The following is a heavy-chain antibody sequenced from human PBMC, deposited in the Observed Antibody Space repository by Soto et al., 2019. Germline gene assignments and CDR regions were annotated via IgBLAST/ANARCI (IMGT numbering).Heavy chain of an antibody. D-gene: IGHD6-13*01. CDR3: ARRPRSSPYFDY. CDR1: GYTFSNFW. CDR2: IYPGDHET. Sequence: PGESLKISCQCSGYTFSNFWIGWVRQLPGKGLEWMGIIYPGDHETRYSPSFHGKVTISADKSISTAYLQWNSLEASDTAFYFCARRPRSSPYFDYWGQGALVTVSS. J-gene: IGHJ4*02. V-gene: IGHV5-51*01.